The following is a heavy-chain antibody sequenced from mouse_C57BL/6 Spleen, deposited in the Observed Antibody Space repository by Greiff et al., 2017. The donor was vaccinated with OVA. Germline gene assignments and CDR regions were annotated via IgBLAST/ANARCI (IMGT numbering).Heavy chain of an antibody. V-gene: IGHV1-55*01. CDR3: ARGSSGYGAWFAY. CDR2: IYPGSGST. J-gene: IGHJ3*01. CDR1: GYTFTSYW. Sequence: VQLQQPGAELVKPGASVKMSCKASGYTFTSYWITWVKQRPGQGLEWIGDIYPGSGSTNYNEKFKSKATLTVDTSSSTAYMQLSSLTSEDSAVSYCARGSSGYGAWFAYWGQGTLVTVSA. D-gene: IGHD3-2*02.